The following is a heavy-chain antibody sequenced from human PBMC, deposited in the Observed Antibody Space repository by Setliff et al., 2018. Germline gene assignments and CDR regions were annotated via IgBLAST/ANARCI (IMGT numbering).Heavy chain of an antibody. V-gene: IGHV4-59*11. CDR1: GGSIGPHY. D-gene: IGHD3-10*01. Sequence: SETLSLTCTVSGGSIGPHYWSWIRQAPGKGLEWIGHIFYSDTAKYNPSLESRAAISVDSSKNQFSLKLRSVTAADTAVYYCARDRSTVIRGVTSFFYYYMTSGAEGPRSPSP. CDR3: ARDRSTVIRGVTSFFYYYMTS. J-gene: IGHJ6*03. CDR2: IFYSDTA.